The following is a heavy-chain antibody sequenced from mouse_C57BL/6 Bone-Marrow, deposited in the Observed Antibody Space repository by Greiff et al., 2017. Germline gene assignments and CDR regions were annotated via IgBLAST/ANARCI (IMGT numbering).Heavy chain of an antibody. D-gene: IGHD3-3*01. J-gene: IGHJ4*01. CDR2: INPYNGGT. Sequence: VQLQQSGPVLVKPGASVKLSCKASGYTFTDYYINWVKQSNGKSLEWIGVINPYNGGTSYNQKFKGKATLTVDKSSSTAYMELKSLTSDDAAVYYCVTGDPYEAMDYWGQGTSVTVSA. CDR1: GYTFTDYY. CDR3: VTGDPYEAMDY. V-gene: IGHV1-19*01.